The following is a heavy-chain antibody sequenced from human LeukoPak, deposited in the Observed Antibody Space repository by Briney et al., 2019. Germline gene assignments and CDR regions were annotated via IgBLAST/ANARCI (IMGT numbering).Heavy chain of an antibody. V-gene: IGHV6-1*01. CDR1: GDSVSSNSAA. CDR3: ASSRFGEPYRPYKAAFDI. D-gene: IGHD3-10*01. CDR2: TYYRSKWYN. J-gene: IGHJ3*02. Sequence: SQTLSLTCAISGDSVSSNSAAWNWIRQSPSRGLEWLVRTYYRSKWYNDYAVSVKSRITINPDTSKNQFSLQLNSVTPEDTAVYYCASSRFGEPYRPYKAAFDIWGQGTMVTVSS.